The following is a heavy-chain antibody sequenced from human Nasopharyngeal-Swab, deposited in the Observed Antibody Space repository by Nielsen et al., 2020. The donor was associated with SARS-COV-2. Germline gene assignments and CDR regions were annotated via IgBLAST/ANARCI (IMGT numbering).Heavy chain of an antibody. V-gene: IGHV3-23*01. Sequence: GESLKISCAASGFTFSSYAMSLVRQAPGKGLEWFSALSGSGGSTYYADSVKGRFTISRDNSKNTLYLQMNSLRAEDSAIYYCANGVDVWGNHRQYYFDYWGQGTLVTVSS. CDR2: LSGSGGST. D-gene: IGHD3-16*02. CDR3: ANGVDVWGNHRQYYFDY. J-gene: IGHJ4*02. CDR1: GFTFSSYA.